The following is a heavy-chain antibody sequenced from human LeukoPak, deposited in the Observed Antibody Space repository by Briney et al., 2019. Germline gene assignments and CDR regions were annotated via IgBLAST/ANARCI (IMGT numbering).Heavy chain of an antibody. CDR2: ISGSGGST. CDR1: GFTFSSYA. CDR3: AKDLRIAAAGTYFDY. Sequence: GGSLRLSCAASGFTFSSYAMSWVRQAPGKGLEWVADISGSGGSTYYADSVKGRFTISRDNSKNTLYLQMNSLRAEDTAVYYCAKDLRIAAAGTYFDYWGQGILVTVSS. V-gene: IGHV3-23*01. J-gene: IGHJ4*02. D-gene: IGHD6-13*01.